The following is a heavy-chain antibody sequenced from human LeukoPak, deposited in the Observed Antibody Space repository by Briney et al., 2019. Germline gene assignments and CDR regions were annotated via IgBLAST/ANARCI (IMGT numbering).Heavy chain of an antibody. V-gene: IGHV3-21*01. CDR1: GFTFSSYS. CDR3: AREGVYYYDSSGYSLDY. Sequence: GGSLRLSCAASGFTFSSYSMNWVRQAPGKGLEWVSSISSSSSYIYYADSVKGRFTISRDNAKNSLYLQMNSLRAEDTAVYYCAREGVYYYDSSGYSLDYWGQGTLVTVSS. D-gene: IGHD3-22*01. J-gene: IGHJ4*02. CDR2: ISSSSSYI.